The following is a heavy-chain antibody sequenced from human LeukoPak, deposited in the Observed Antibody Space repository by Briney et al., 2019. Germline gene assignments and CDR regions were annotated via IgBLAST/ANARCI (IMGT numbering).Heavy chain of an antibody. CDR1: GFTFSSYA. CDR3: ARDPNFGNDY. Sequence: GGSLRLSCAASGFTFSSYAMTWVRQAPGKGLEWVSAISGSGGTTDYADSVKGRFTISRDNSKNSLYLQMNSLRAEDTAVYYCARDPNFGNDYWGQGTLVTVSS. CDR2: ISGSGGTT. D-gene: IGHD4/OR15-4a*01. V-gene: IGHV3-23*01. J-gene: IGHJ4*02.